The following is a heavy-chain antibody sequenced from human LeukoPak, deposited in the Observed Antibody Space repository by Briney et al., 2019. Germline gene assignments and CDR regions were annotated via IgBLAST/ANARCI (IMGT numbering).Heavy chain of an antibody. Sequence: GGSLRLSCAASGFTFNSYGMHWVRQAPGKGLEWVAVMRYDGSNKYYADSVKGRFTISRDDSKSTLYLQMNSLRAEDTAMYYCARGLPPVMKYYFDYWGQGTLVTVSS. V-gene: IGHV3-33*01. CDR2: MRYDGSNK. CDR1: GFTFNSYG. CDR3: ARGLPPVMKYYFDY. D-gene: IGHD4-11*01. J-gene: IGHJ4*02.